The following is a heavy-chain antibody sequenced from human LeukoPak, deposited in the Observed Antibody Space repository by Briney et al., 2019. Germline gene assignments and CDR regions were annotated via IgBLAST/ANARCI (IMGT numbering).Heavy chain of an antibody. V-gene: IGHV3-23*01. CDR3: ADLLKGDSSGYYTH. CDR1: GFTFSSYA. CDR2: ISGSGGST. D-gene: IGHD3-22*01. Sequence: GSLRLSCAASGFTFSSYAMSWVRQAPGKGLEWVSAISGSGGSTYYADSVKGRFTISRDNSKNTLYLQMNSLRAEDTAVYYCADLLKGDSSGYYTHWGQGTLVTVSS. J-gene: IGHJ4*02.